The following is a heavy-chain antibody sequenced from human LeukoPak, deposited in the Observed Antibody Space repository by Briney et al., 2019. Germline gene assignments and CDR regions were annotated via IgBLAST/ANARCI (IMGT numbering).Heavy chain of an antibody. D-gene: IGHD6-19*01. V-gene: IGHV3-73*01. CDR2: IRSKANSYAT. CDR3: TRLGSSGWRGLDY. CDR1: GFTFSGSA. J-gene: IGHJ4*02. Sequence: GGSLRLSCAASGFTFSGSAMHWVRQASGKGLEWVGRIRSKANSYATAYAASVEGRFTISRDDSKNTAYLQMNSLKTEDTAVYYCTRLGSSGWRGLDYWGQGTLVTVSS.